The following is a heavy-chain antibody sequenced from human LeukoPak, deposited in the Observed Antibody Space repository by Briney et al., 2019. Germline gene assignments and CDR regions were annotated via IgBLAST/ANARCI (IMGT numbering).Heavy chain of an antibody. J-gene: IGHJ5*02. CDR2: IYPGDSDT. D-gene: IGHD6-6*01. CDR1: GYSFTSYW. Sequence: GESLKISCKGSGYSFTSYWIGWVRQMPGKGLEWMGIIYPGDSDTRYSPSFQGQVTIAADKSISTAYLQWSSLKASDTAMYYCARRRGIAARPPWFDPWGQGTLVTVSS. V-gene: IGHV5-51*01. CDR3: ARRRGIAARPPWFDP.